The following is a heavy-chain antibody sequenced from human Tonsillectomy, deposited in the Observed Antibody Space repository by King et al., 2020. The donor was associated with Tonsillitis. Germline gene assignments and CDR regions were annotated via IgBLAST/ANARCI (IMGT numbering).Heavy chain of an antibody. D-gene: IGHD6-13*01. V-gene: IGHV3-30*04. CDR2: ISYDGSNK. CDR3: ARANPFTPYIAGAFDI. Sequence: VQLVESGGGVVQPGRSLRLSCAASGFTFSSYAMHWVRQAPGKGLEWVAVISYDGSNKYYADSVKGRFTISRDNSKNTLYLQMNSLSAEDTAVYYCARANPFTPYIAGAFDIWGQGTMVTVSS. J-gene: IGHJ3*02. CDR1: GFTFSSYA.